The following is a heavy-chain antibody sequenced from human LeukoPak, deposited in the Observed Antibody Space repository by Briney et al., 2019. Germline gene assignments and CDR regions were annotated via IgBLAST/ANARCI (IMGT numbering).Heavy chain of an antibody. V-gene: IGHV3-23*01. CDR2: ITGSGGRT. CDR1: GFTLSSYA. D-gene: IGHD2-2*01. Sequence: GGSLRLSCAGSGFTLSSYAMSWVRQAPGKGLEWVSSITGSGGRTYYADSVKGRFTISRDNSKNTLYLQMNSLRADETAVYYCASRPGADIGPLDYWGQGTLVSVSS. J-gene: IGHJ4*02. CDR3: ASRPGADIGPLDY.